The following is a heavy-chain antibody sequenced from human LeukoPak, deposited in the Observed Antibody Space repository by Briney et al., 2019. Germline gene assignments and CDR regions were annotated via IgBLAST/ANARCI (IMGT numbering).Heavy chain of an antibody. CDR1: GGSISPYY. Sequence: SETLSLTCTVSGGSISPYYWSWLRQPPGKGLEWIGYIYYSGSTNYNPSLKSRVTISVDTSKNQFSLKLSSVTAADTAVYYCARSSGYSAEYFQHWGQGTLVTVSS. D-gene: IGHD5-12*01. CDR3: ARSSGYSAEYFQH. J-gene: IGHJ1*01. CDR2: IYYSGST. V-gene: IGHV4-59*01.